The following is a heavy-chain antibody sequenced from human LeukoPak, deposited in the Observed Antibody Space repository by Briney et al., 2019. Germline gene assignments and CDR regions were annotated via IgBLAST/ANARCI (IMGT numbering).Heavy chain of an antibody. CDR2: IYTSGST. J-gene: IGHJ4*02. CDR3: AREGQQWLEHMVGYYFDY. V-gene: IGHV4-4*07. D-gene: IGHD6-19*01. CDR1: GGSISSYY. Sequence: PSETLSLTCTVSGGSISSYYWSWIRQPAGKGLEWIGRIYTSGSTNYNPSLKSRVTMSVDTSKNQFSLKLSSVTAADTAVYYCAREGQQWLEHMVGYYFDYWGQGTLVTVSS.